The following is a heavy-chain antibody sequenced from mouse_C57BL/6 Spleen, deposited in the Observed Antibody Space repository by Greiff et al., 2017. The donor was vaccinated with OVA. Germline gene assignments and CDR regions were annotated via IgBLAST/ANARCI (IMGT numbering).Heavy chain of an antibody. D-gene: IGHD1-1*01. CDR3: ARGRAYCSSSFDY. CDR1: GYTFTSYW. Sequence: VKLQQPGAELVKPGASVKMSCKASGYTFTSYWITWVKQRPGQGLEWIGAIYPGSGSNNYNEKSKSKATLTVDTSSSTAYMQLSSLTSENSAVYYCARGRAYCSSSFDYWGQGTTLTVSS. J-gene: IGHJ2*01. V-gene: IGHV1-55*01. CDR2: IYPGSGSN.